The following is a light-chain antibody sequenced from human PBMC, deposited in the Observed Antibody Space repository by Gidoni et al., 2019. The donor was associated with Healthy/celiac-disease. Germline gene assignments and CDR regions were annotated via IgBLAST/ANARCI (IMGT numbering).Light chain of an antibody. J-gene: IGKJ1*01. CDR2: KAS. V-gene: IGKV1-5*03. CDR1: QSNSSW. CDR3: QQYDSYSPWT. Sequence: DMQLTQSPSTLSASVGDTVTITCRASQSNSSWLAWYQQKPGKAPKFLIYKASSLESGVPARFSGSGSGTEFTLTISSLQPDDFATYYCQQYDSYSPWTFGQXTKVEIK.